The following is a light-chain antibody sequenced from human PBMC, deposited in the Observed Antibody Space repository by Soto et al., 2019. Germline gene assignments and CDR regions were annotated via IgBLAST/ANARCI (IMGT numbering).Light chain of an antibody. Sequence: EIVLTQSPGTLSLSPGERATLSCRASQSVSSSFFAWYQQKPGQAPRLLIYGASSRATGIPDRFSGSGSGTDFTLTSSRRGPDDFAVYYCQQYGSSPTWTFGEGPKVQSK. V-gene: IGKV3-20*01. CDR2: GAS. CDR3: QQYGSSPTWT. J-gene: IGKJ1*01. CDR1: QSVSSSF.